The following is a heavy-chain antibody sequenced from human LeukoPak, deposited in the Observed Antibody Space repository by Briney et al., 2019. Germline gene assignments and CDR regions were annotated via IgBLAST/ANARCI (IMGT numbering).Heavy chain of an antibody. CDR2: ISYDGSNK. CDR3: ARDRGGYSGYGGD. J-gene: IGHJ4*02. CDR1: GFTFSSYA. Sequence: GRSLRLSCAASGFTFSSYAMHWVRQAPGKGLEWVAVISYDGSNKYYADSVKGRFTISRDNSKNTLYLQMNSLRAEDTAVYYCARDRGGYSGYGGDWGQGTLVTVSS. V-gene: IGHV3-30-3*01. D-gene: IGHD5-12*01.